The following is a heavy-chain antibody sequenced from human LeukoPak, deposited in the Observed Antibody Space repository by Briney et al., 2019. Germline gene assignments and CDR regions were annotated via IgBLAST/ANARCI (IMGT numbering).Heavy chain of an antibody. J-gene: IGHJ3*02. CDR2: INHSGST. CDR3: ARGSIALDAFDI. D-gene: IGHD6-6*01. Sequence: PSETLSLTCAVYGGSFSGYYWSWIRQPPGKGLEWIGEINHSGSTNYNPSLKSRVTISVDTSKNQFSLKLSSVTAADTAVYYCARGSIALDAFDIWGQGTMVTVSS. CDR1: GGSFSGYY. V-gene: IGHV4-34*01.